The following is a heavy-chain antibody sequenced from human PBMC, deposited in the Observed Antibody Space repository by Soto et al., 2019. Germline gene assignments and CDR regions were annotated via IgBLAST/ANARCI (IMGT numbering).Heavy chain of an antibody. V-gene: IGHV3-30-3*01. CDR3: ARDRTIEQLVSYGMDV. CDR1: GFTFSSYA. Sequence: GGSLRLSCAASGFTFSSYAMHWVRQAPGKGLEWVAVISYDGSNKYYADSVKGRFTISRDNSKNTLYLQMNSLRAEDTAVYYCARDRTIEQLVSYGMDVWGQGTTVTVSS. D-gene: IGHD6-6*01. CDR2: ISYDGSNK. J-gene: IGHJ6*02.